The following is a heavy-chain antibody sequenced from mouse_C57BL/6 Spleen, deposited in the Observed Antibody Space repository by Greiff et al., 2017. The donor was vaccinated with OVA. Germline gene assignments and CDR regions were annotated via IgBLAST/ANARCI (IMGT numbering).Heavy chain of an antibody. Sequence: EVKLMESGPGLVKPSQSLSLTCSVTGYSITSGYYWNWIRQFPGNKLEWMGYISYDGSNNYNPSLKNRISITRDTSKNQFFLKLNSVTTEDTATYYCARGLLRDYAMDYWGQGTSVTVSS. CDR1: GYSITSGYY. V-gene: IGHV3-6*01. J-gene: IGHJ4*01. CDR3: ARGLLRDYAMDY. CDR2: ISYDGSN. D-gene: IGHD1-1*01.